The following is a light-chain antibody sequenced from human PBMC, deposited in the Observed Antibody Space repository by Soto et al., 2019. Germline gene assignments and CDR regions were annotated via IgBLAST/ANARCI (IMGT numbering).Light chain of an antibody. V-gene: IGKV1-39*01. Sequence: DIQMTQSPSSLSASVGDRVTITCQASQSIRTYLNWYQQKPGKAPNLLIYTVSNLQSGVSSRFTGSGSGTDFTLTISSLQPEDFGTYFCQQSYSTPWTFAQGTKVEIK. CDR3: QQSYSTPWT. CDR1: QSIRTY. CDR2: TVS. J-gene: IGKJ1*01.